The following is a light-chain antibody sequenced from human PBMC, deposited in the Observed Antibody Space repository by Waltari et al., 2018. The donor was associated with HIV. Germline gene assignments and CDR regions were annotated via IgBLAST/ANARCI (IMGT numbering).Light chain of an antibody. J-gene: IGKJ1*01. Sequence: DIVMTQSPDSLVVSLGEGATINCKSSLRVLYSSNNKNYLAWYQQKPGQPPKLLIYWASTRESGVPDRFSGSGSGTDFTLTISSLQAEDVAVYYCQQYYSTPWTFGQGTKVEIK. CDR1: LRVLYSSNNKNY. CDR3: QQYYSTPWT. V-gene: IGKV4-1*01. CDR2: WAS.